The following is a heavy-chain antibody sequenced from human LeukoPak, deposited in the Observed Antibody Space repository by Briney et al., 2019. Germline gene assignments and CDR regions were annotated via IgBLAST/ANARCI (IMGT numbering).Heavy chain of an antibody. V-gene: IGHV4-4*07. D-gene: IGHD3-16*01. CDR3: ARGGIGNAFDI. CDR1: GGSISSYY. Sequence: SETLSLTCTVSGGSISSYYWYWIRQPAGKGLEWIGLIYTSGSTNYNPSLKGRVTMSVDTSKNQFSLKLSSVTAADTAVYYCARGGIGNAFDIWGQGTMVTVSS. J-gene: IGHJ3*02. CDR2: IYTSGST.